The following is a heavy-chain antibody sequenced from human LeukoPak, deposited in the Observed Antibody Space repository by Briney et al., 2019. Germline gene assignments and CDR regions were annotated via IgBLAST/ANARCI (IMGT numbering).Heavy chain of an antibody. CDR3: ARGPPNWGYDY. CDR1: GYTFTSYD. Sequence: ASVKVSCKASGYTFTSYDFNWVRQATGRRPEWMGWMSPNSGDTGYAQKFQDRVTMTRNTSISTAYMELSSLRSDDTAVYYCARGPPNWGYDYWGPGTLVTASS. CDR2: MSPNSGDT. D-gene: IGHD7-27*01. J-gene: IGHJ4*02. V-gene: IGHV1-8*01.